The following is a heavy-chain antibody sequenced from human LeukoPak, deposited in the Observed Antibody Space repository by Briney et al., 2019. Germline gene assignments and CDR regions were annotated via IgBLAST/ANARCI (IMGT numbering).Heavy chain of an antibody. J-gene: IGHJ5*02. CDR1: GFTFSTFSRSW. V-gene: IGHV3-7*01. CDR3: ARSHDYGELRVWFDP. CDR2: IKEDGSQK. D-gene: IGHD4-17*01. Sequence: PGGSLRLSCAASGFTFSTFSRSWMSWVRQAPGKGLEWVANIKEDGSQKYYVDSVKGRFTISRDNARNSLYLQMNSLRAEDTAVYRCARSHDYGELRVWFDPWGQGTLVTVSS.